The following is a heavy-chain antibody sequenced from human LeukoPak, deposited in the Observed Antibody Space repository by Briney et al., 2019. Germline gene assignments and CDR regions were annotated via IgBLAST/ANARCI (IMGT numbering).Heavy chain of an antibody. V-gene: IGHV1-46*01. CDR2: INPASGGT. D-gene: IGHD2-21*01. Sequence: ASVKVSCKASGYTLTRYSMHWVRQAPGEGLEWMGIINPASGGTTYSQKFQGRLTMTRDTSTCTVYMRLSSLRSSDTAFYYCAKDSGGRFCSATTCHIEHWGQGTLVTVSS. CDR1: GYTLTRYS. J-gene: IGHJ5*02. CDR3: AKDSGGRFCSATTCHIEH.